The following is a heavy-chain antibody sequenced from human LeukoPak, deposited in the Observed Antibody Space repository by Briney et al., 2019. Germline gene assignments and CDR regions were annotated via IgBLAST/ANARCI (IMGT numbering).Heavy chain of an antibody. CDR2: INHSGST. D-gene: IGHD5-24*01. V-gene: IGHV4-34*01. CDR3: ARRWLHRKGFDY. Sequence: SETLSHTCAVSGGSFSGYYWSWIRQPPGKGLEWIGEINHSGSTNYNPSLKSRVTISVDTSKNQFSLKLSSVTAADTAVYYCARRWLHRKGFDYWGQGTLVTVSS. CDR1: GGSFSGYY. J-gene: IGHJ4*02.